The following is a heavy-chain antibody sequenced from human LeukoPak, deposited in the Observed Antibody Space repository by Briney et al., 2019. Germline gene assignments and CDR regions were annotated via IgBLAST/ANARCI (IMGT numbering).Heavy chain of an antibody. D-gene: IGHD3-3*01. Sequence: GGSLRLSCAASGFTFSSYSMNWVRQAPGKGLEWVSYISSSSSTIYYADSVKGRFTISRDNAKNSLYLQMNSLRAEDTAVYYCARDLYDFWSGYYREWFDPWGQGTLVTVSS. CDR1: GFTFSSYS. V-gene: IGHV3-48*01. CDR3: ARDLYDFWSGYYREWFDP. CDR2: ISSSSSTI. J-gene: IGHJ5*02.